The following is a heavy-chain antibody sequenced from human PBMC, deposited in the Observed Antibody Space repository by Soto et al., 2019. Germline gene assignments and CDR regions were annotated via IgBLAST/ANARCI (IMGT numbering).Heavy chain of an antibody. CDR2: IKSKTDGWTT. V-gene: IGHV3-15*01. CDR3: TTDISVTWNYFDY. J-gene: IGHJ4*02. D-gene: IGHD3-3*01. Sequence: GGSLRLSCAASGFTFSNAWMSWVRQAPGKGLEWVGLIKSKTDGWTTDYAAPVIGRFTISRDDSKNTLYLQMNSLKTEYTAVYYCTTDISVTWNYFDYWGQGTLVTVSS. CDR1: GFTFSNAW.